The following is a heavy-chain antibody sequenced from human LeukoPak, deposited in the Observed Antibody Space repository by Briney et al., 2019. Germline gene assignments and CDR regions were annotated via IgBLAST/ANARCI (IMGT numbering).Heavy chain of an antibody. V-gene: IGHV4-59*01. CDR1: GGSISSYY. D-gene: IGHD2-15*01. CDR2: IYYSGST. CDR3: ARLGYCSGGSCYSHYYYYYMDV. J-gene: IGHJ6*03. Sequence: PSETLSLTGTVSGGSISSYYWSWIRQPPGKGLEWIGYIYYSGSTNYNPSLKSRVTISVDTSKNQFSLKLSSVTAADTAVYYCARLGYCSGGSCYSHYYYYYMDVWGKGTTVTVSS.